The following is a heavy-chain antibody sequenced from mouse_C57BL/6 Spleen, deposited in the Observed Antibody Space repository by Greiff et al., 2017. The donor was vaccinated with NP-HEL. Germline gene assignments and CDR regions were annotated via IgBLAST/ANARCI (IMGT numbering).Heavy chain of an antibody. J-gene: IGHJ3*01. CDR1: GYSITRGYY. CDR3: ARDDWGLAY. Sequence: EVKLQESGPGLVKPSQSLSLTCSVTGYSITRGYYWNWIRQFPGNKLEWMGYISYDGSNNYNPSLKNRISITRDTSKNQFFLKLNSVTTEYTATYYCARDDWGLAYWGQGTLVTVSA. CDR2: ISYDGSN. V-gene: IGHV3-6*01. D-gene: IGHD3-3*01.